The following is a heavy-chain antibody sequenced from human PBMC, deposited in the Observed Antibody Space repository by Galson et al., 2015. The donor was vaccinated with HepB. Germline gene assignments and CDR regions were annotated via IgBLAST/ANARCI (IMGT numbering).Heavy chain of an antibody. CDR1: GFTFSGYA. D-gene: IGHD3-10*01. Sequence: SLRLSCAASGFTFSGYAMTWVRQAPEKGLEWVSTISGSGTRTDYADSVKGRFTISRDNANNTLYLQMTSLRVEDTAIYYCAKDWAVRGISDHWGQGTLVTVSS. J-gene: IGHJ5*02. CDR3: AKDWAVRGISDH. CDR2: ISGSGTRT. V-gene: IGHV3-23*01.